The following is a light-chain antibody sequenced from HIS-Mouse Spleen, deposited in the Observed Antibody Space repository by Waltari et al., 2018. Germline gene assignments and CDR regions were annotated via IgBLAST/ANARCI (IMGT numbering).Light chain of an antibody. CDR3: CSYAGSSTWV. CDR1: SSDVGRYNL. V-gene: IGLV2-23*01. CDR2: EGS. Sequence: QSALTQPASVSGSPGQSITISCPGTSSDVGRYNLFSWYQQPPGKAPKLMIYEGSKRPSGVSNRFSGSKSGNTASLTISGLQAEDEADYYCCSYAGSSTWVFGGGTKLTVL. J-gene: IGLJ3*02.